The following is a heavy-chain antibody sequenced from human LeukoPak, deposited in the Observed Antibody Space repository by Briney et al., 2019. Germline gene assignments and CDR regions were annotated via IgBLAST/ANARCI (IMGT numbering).Heavy chain of an antibody. D-gene: IGHD3-22*01. V-gene: IGHV3-7*01. CDR1: GFTFSSYW. CDR3: ARDPYDSSGPYYFDY. Sequence: PGGSLRLSCAASGFTFSSYWMSWVRQAPGKGLEWVANIKQDGSEKYYVDSVKGRFTISRDNAKNSLYLQMNSLRAEDTAVYYCARDPYDSSGPYYFDYWGQGTLVTVYS. J-gene: IGHJ4*02. CDR2: IKQDGSEK.